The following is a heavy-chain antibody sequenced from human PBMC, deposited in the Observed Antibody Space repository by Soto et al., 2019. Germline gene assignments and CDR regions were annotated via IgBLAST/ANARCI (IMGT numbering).Heavy chain of an antibody. J-gene: IGHJ5*02. V-gene: IGHV1-24*01. CDR2: FDPEDGET. Sequence: ASVKVSCKVSGYTLTELSMHWVRQAPGKGLEWMGGFDPEDGETIYAQKLQGRVTMTTDTSTSTAYMELRSLRSDDTAVYYCARDPRSIAARPSNWFDPWGQGTLVTVSS. CDR1: GYTLTELS. D-gene: IGHD6-6*01. CDR3: ARDPRSIAARPSNWFDP.